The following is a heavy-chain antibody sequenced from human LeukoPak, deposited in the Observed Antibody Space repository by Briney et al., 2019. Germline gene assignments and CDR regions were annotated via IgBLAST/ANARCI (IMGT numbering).Heavy chain of an antibody. CDR3: AREPRYCSGGSCAFDP. D-gene: IGHD2-15*01. J-gene: IGHJ5*02. CDR1: GGSISSLY. CDR2: INHSGST. V-gene: IGHV4-34*01. Sequence: ASETLSLTCSVSGGSISSLYWSWIRQPPGKGLEWIGEINHSGSTNYNPSLKSRVTISVDTSKNQFSLKLSSVTAADTAVYYCAREPRYCSGGSCAFDPWGQGTLVTVSS.